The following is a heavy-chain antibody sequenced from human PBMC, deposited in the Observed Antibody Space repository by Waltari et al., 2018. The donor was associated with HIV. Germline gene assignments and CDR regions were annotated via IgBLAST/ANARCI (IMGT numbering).Heavy chain of an antibody. V-gene: IGHV3-9*01. Sequence: EVQLVESGGGLVQPGRSLRLSCAASGFTFDDYAMHWVRQAPGKGLVWVSGISWNSGSIGYADSVKGRFTISRDNAKNSLYLQMNSLRAEDTALYYCAKDMWGSSWYLSVHYYGMDVWGQGTTVTVSS. D-gene: IGHD6-13*01. CDR3: AKDMWGSSWYLSVHYYGMDV. J-gene: IGHJ6*02. CDR1: GFTFDDYA. CDR2: ISWNSGSI.